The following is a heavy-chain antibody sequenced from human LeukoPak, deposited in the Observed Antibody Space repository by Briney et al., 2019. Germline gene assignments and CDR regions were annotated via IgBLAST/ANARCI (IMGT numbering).Heavy chain of an antibody. J-gene: IGHJ4*02. CDR3: AKDGGLWVSAHWGDS. V-gene: IGHV3-23*01. CDR2: ITTSDGNT. Sequence: PGGSLRLSCEASGFTFRSYTMSWVRPAPGKGLEWVSTITTSDGNTYYADSVKGRFTVSRDNSKNTLFLQMNSLRAEDTAVYYCAKDGGLWVSAHWGDSWGRGTLVTVSS. D-gene: IGHD7-27*01. CDR1: GFTFRSYT.